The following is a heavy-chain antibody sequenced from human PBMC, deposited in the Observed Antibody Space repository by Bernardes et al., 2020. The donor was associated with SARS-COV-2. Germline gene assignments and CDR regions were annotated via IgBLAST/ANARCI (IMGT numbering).Heavy chain of an antibody. CDR3: ATERQSLTVFGVGHDAFDF. V-gene: IGHV3-43*01. CDR1: GFTFKDST. CDR2: VSWDGSTT. J-gene: IGHJ3*01. D-gene: IGHD3-3*01. Sequence: VEPLFLSCAASGFTFKDSTMHWVRQVPGPGLAWVSLVSWDGSTTNYADSVKGRFIISRDSSRNTVHLQMDSLRKEDTALYYCATERQSLTVFGVGHDAFDFWGQGTMVTVSS.